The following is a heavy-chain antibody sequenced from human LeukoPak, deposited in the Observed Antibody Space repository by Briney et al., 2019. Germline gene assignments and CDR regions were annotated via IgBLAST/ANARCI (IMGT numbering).Heavy chain of an antibody. Sequence: GGSLRLSCAASGFTFSSYSMNWVRQAPGKGLEWVSSISSSSSYIYYADSVKGRFTISRDNAKNSLYLQMNSLRAEDTAVYYRARDWDIVVVPAAGSIDYWGQGTLVTVS. CDR1: GFTFSSYS. D-gene: IGHD2-2*01. J-gene: IGHJ4*02. CDR3: ARDWDIVVVPAAGSIDY. V-gene: IGHV3-21*01. CDR2: ISSSSSYI.